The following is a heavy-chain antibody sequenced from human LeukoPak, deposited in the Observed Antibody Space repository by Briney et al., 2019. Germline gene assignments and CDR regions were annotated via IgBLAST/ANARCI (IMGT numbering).Heavy chain of an antibody. CDR2: INPNSGGT. CDR1: GYTFTGYY. Sequence: ASVKVSCKASGYTFTGYYMHWVRQAPGQGLEWMGWINPNSGGTNYAQKFQGRVTMTRDTSISTAYMELSRLRSDDTAVYYCARALMWDSSREILLWGQGTLVTVSS. V-gene: IGHV1-2*02. J-gene: IGHJ4*02. D-gene: IGHD6-13*01. CDR3: ARALMWDSSREILL.